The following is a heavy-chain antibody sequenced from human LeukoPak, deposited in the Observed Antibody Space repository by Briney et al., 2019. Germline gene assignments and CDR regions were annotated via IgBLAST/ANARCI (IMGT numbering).Heavy chain of an antibody. V-gene: IGHV3-23*01. D-gene: IGHD3-16*02. CDR3: AKDHDDYVWGSYRHTNWFDP. Sequence: PGGSLRLSCAASGFTFSTYNMNWVRQAPGKGLEWVSAISGSGGSTYYADSVKGRFTISRDNSKNTLYLQMNSLRAEDTAVYYCAKDHDDYVWGSYRHTNWFDPWGQGTLVTVSS. J-gene: IGHJ5*02. CDR2: ISGSGGST. CDR1: GFTFSTYN.